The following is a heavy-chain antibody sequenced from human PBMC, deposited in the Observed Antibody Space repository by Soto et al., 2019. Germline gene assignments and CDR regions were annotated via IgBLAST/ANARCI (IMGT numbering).Heavy chain of an antibody. J-gene: IGHJ6*02. CDR1: GFTFSSYW. CDR3: ARDNYGYYYYYGMDV. Sequence: EVQLVESGGGLVQPGGSLRLSCAASGFTFSSYWMHWVRQAPGKGLVWVSRINSDGSSTSYADSVKGRFTISRDNAKNRLYLQMNSLRAEDTAVYYCARDNYGYYYYYGMDVWGQGTTVTVSS. D-gene: IGHD4-17*01. CDR2: INSDGSST. V-gene: IGHV3-74*01.